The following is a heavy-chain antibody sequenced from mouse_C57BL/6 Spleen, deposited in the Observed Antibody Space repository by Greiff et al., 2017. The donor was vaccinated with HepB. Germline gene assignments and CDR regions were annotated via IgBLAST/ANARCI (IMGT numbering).Heavy chain of an antibody. CDR3: ARDGESYGYYFDY. Sequence: QVHVKQSGAELVRPGASVKLSCKASGYTFTDYYINWVKQRPGQGLEWIARIYPGSGNTYYNEKFKGKATLTAEKSSSTAYMQLSSLTSEDSAVYFCARDGESYGYYFDYWGQGTTLTVSS. D-gene: IGHD1-2*01. V-gene: IGHV1-76*01. J-gene: IGHJ2*01. CDR1: GYTFTDYY. CDR2: IYPGSGNT.